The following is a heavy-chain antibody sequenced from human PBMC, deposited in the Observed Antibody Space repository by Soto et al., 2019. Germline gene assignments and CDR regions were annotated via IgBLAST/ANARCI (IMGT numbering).Heavy chain of an antibody. V-gene: IGHV3-23*01. D-gene: IGHD6-6*01. CDR1: GFTFSSYA. CDR2: ISGSGGST. CDR3: AKLGSSSDWFDP. J-gene: IGHJ5*02. Sequence: GGSLRLSCAASGFTFSSYAMSWVRQAPGKGLEWASAISGSGGSTYYADSVKGRFTISRDNSKNTLYLQMNSLRAEDTAVYYCAKLGSSSDWFDPWGQGTLVTVSS.